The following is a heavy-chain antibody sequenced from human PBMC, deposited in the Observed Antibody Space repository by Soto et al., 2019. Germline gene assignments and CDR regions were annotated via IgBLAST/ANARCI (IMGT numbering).Heavy chain of an antibody. J-gene: IGHJ4*02. CDR1: GFTFTSNS. V-gene: IGHV3-48*02. Sequence: EVQLVESGGGLVQPGGSLRLSCAASGFTFTSNSMNWVRQAPGKGLEWIPYITSSSSTIYYADSVKGRFTISRDNAKNSLYLQMNSLRDDDTAVYYCARGRVGTAYFDYWGQGALVTVSS. D-gene: IGHD2-21*02. CDR3: ARGRVGTAYFDY. CDR2: ITSSSSTI.